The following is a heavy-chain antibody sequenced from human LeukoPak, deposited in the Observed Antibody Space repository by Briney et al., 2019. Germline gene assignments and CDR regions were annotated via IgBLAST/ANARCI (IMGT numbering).Heavy chain of an antibody. J-gene: IGHJ4*02. V-gene: IGHV4-59*08. CDR3: ARHGHLGGSSYFDY. CDR2: IYYSGST. CDR1: GGSISSYY. Sequence: PSETLSLTCTVFGGSISSYYWSWIRQPPGKGLEWIGYIYYSGSTNYNPSLKSRLTISVDTSKNQFSLKLSSVTAADTAVYYCARHGHLGGSSYFDYWGQGTLVTVSS. D-gene: IGHD1-26*01.